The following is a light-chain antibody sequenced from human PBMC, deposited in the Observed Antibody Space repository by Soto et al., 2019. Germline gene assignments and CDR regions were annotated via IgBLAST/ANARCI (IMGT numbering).Light chain of an antibody. CDR1: DIGSKS. V-gene: IGLV3-21*04. CDR2: YDR. CDR3: QVRDSGIIHLV. J-gene: IGLJ2*01. Sequence: SYELTQSPSVSVAPGKTARITCGESDIGSKSVHWYQQKPGQAPVLVIYYDRHRPSGIPERFSGSNSGNTAPLTISRVDAGDDADYCCQVRDSGIIHLVFGGGTHLTVL.